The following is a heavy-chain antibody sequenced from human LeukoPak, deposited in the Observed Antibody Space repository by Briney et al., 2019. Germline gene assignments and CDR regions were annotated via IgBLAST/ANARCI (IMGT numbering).Heavy chain of an antibody. Sequence: PGGSLRLSCAASGFTFSSYGMHWVRQAPGKGLEWVAVISSDGSKKYYADSVQGRFTISRDNSKNTLYLQMSSLRAEDTAVYYGAKDVGWGSYGGNNYHYYGMDVWGQGTTVTVSS. CDR1: GFTFSSYG. CDR3: AKDVGWGSYGGNNYHYYGMDV. J-gene: IGHJ6*02. CDR2: ISSDGSKK. V-gene: IGHV3-30*18. D-gene: IGHD3-16*01.